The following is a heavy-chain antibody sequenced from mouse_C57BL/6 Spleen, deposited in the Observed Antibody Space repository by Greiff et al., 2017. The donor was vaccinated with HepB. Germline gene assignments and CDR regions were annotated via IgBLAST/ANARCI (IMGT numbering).Heavy chain of an antibody. Sequence: VQLQQSGPGLVKPSQSLSLTCSVTGYSITSGYYWNWIRQFPGNKLEWMGYISYDGSNNYNPSLKNRISITRDTSKNQFFLKLNSVTTEDTATYYCARDRYGYDYAMDYWGQGTSVTVSS. CDR3: ARDRYGYDYAMDY. CDR1: GYSITSGYY. J-gene: IGHJ4*01. CDR2: ISYDGSN. D-gene: IGHD2-2*01. V-gene: IGHV3-6*01.